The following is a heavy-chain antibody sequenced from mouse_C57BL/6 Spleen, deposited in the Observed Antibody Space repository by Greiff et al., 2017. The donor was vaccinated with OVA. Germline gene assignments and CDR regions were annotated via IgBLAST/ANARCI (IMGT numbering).Heavy chain of an antibody. V-gene: IGHV1-82*01. CDR3: ARSAYYDYDEAWFAY. CDR2: IYPGDGDT. CDR1: GYAFSSSW. Sequence: QVQLQQSGPELVKPGASVKISCKASGYAFSSSWMNWVKQRPGKGLEWIGRIYPGDGDTNYNGKSKGKATLTADKSSSTAYMQLSSLTSEDSAVYFCARSAYYDYDEAWFAYWGQGTLVTVSA. J-gene: IGHJ3*01. D-gene: IGHD2-4*01.